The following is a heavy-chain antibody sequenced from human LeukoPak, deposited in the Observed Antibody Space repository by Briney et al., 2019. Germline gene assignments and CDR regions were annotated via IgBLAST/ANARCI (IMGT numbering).Heavy chain of an antibody. V-gene: IGHV3-48*03. CDR3: ARGGRWVPEVPMKYF. CDR2: ISDAGNTL. CDR1: GFTFTSHD. D-gene: IGHD4-23*01. Sequence: GGSLRLSCAASGFTFTSHDMNWVRQAPGKRLEWLAYISDAGNTLYYADSVKGRFSISRDNAKNSLSLQMNSLSVDDTAVYYCARGGRWVPEVPMKYF. J-gene: IGHJ1*01.